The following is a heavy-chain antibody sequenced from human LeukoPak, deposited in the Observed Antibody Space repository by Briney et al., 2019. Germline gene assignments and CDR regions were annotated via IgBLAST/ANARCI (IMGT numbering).Heavy chain of an antibody. V-gene: IGHV3-49*04. D-gene: IGHD2-21*01. J-gene: IGHJ6*02. CDR2: IRSKAYGGTT. CDR1: GFTFGDYA. Sequence: GGSLRLSCTASGFTFGDYAMSWVRQAPGKGLEGVGFIRSKAYGGTTEYAASVKGRFTISRDNAKNSLYLQMNSLRAEDTALYYCVVVMGSYYYYYGMDVWGQGTTVTVSS. CDR3: VVVMGSYYYYYGMDV.